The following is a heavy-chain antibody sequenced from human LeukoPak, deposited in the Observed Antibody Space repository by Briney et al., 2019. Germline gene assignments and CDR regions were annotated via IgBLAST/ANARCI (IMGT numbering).Heavy chain of an antibody. V-gene: IGHV3-73*01. CDR1: GFTFNTSP. J-gene: IGHJ5*02. D-gene: IGHD2-2*01. Sequence: GGSLRLSCVASGFTFNTSPIHWVRRASGKGLEWVGRMRSKGNNYATSYGASVKGRFTISRDDSKYTAYLQMDSLKAEDTAVYYCTCPFRGSNSMWFDPWGQGTLVTVSS. CDR3: TCPFRGSNSMWFDP. CDR2: MRSKGNNYAT.